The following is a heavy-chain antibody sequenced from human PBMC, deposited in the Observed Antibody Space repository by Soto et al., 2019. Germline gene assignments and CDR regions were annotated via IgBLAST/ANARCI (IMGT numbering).Heavy chain of an antibody. CDR3: AKDPGYQAGFLVDY. CDR2: ISYDGSNK. J-gene: IGHJ4*02. Sequence: GGSLRLSCAASGFTFSSYGMHWVRQAPGKGLEWVAVISYDGSNKYYADSVKGRFTISRDNSKNTLYLQMNSLRAEDTAVYYCAKDPGYQAGFLVDYWGQGTLVTVSS. CDR1: GFTFSSYG. D-gene: IGHD6-13*01. V-gene: IGHV3-30*18.